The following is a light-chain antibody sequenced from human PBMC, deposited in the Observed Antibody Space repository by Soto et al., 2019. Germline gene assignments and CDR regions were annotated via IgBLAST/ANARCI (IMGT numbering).Light chain of an antibody. CDR2: DVS. Sequence: ALAQAASVSGSPGQSITISCTGTSSDVGGYNYVSWYQQYPGKAPKLMIYDVSNRPSGVSNRFSGSKSGNTASLTISGLQAEDEADYSCSSYTSSSTYVFGTGTKVTVL. CDR3: SSYTSSSTYV. J-gene: IGLJ1*01. CDR1: SSDVGGYNY. V-gene: IGLV2-14*01.